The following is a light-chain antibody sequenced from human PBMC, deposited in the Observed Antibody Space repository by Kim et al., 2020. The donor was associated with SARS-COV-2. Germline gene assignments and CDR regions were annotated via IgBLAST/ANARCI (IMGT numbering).Light chain of an antibody. CDR2: STS. Sequence: PGGHVTHTGAARAEAVTRGHKPNWIRQKPGQTPRGLIHSTSIKQSWTPARLSGCLLGGKAALTLSDVQPEDEADYYCLLCYGGVQVFGGGTQLTVL. CDR1: AEAVTRGHK. V-gene: IGLV7-43*01. CDR3: LLCYGGVQV. J-gene: IGLJ2*01.